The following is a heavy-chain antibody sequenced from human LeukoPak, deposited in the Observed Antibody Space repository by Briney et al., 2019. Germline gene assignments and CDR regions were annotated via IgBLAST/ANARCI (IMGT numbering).Heavy chain of an antibody. J-gene: IGHJ4*02. CDR3: ARVANRYFDWLSYTPLDY. CDR1: GYTFTGYY. Sequence: ASVKVSCKASGYTFTGYYMHWVRQAPGQGLEWMRWINPNSGGTNYAQKFQGRVTMTRDTSISTAYMELSRLRSDDTAVYYCARVANRYFDWLSYTPLDYWGQGTLVTVSS. CDR2: INPNSGGT. D-gene: IGHD3-9*01. V-gene: IGHV1-2*02.